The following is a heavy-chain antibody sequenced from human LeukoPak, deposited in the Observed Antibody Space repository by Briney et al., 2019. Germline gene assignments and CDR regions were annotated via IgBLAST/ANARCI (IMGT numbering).Heavy chain of an antibody. D-gene: IGHD5-24*01. CDR3: ARDYKYAFDN. CDR2: IGIDSGNT. J-gene: IGHJ4*02. CDR1: GFTFSDYS. V-gene: IGHV3-48*01. Sequence: GGSLRPSCAASGFTFSDYSMNWVRQAPGKGLEWISYIGIDSGNTNYADSVKGRFTVSGDKAKNSLYLQMNSLRVEDTAVYYCARDYKYAFDNWGQGTLVTVSS.